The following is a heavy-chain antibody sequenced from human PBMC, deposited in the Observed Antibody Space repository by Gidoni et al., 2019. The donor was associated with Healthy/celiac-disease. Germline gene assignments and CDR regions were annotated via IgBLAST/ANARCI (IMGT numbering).Heavy chain of an antibody. CDR1: GHTFPSYS. D-gene: IGHD3-10*01. CDR3: ARDLRRNDYGSGSYTPSDY. V-gene: IGHV1-46*01. Sequence: QVQLVQSGAEVTKPGASVKVSCKASGHTFPSYSMHGGRQSHGQGLEWMGIINPSGGSTSYAQKFQGRVTMTRDTSTSTVYMELSSLRSEDTAVYYCARDLRRNDYGSGSYTPSDYWGQGTLVTVSS. CDR2: INPSGGST. J-gene: IGHJ4*02.